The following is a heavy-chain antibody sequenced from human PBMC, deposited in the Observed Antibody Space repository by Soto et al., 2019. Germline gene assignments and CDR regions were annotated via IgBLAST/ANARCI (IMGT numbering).Heavy chain of an antibody. CDR2: FDPEDGET. Sequence: ASVKVSCKVSGYTLTELSMHWGRQAPGKRLEWMGGFDPEDGETIYAQKFQGRVTMTEDTSTDTAYMELSSLRSEDTAVYYCATLTAGFTIFGVVISGWFDPWGQGTLVTVSS. CDR1: GYTLTELS. D-gene: IGHD3-3*01. CDR3: ATLTAGFTIFGVVISGWFDP. V-gene: IGHV1-24*01. J-gene: IGHJ5*02.